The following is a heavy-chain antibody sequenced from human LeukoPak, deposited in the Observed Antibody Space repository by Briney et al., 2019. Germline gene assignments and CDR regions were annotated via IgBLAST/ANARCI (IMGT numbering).Heavy chain of an antibody. D-gene: IGHD3-10*01. CDR1: GGSISSYY. CDR3: ARARGGEYFDY. V-gene: IGHV4-59*01. Sequence: SETLSLTCTVSGGSISSYYWSWIRQPPGKGLEWIGYIYYSGSTNYNPSLKSRVTISVDTSKNQFSLKLSSVTAADTAVYYCARARGGEYFDYWGQGTLVTVPS. CDR2: IYYSGST. J-gene: IGHJ4*02.